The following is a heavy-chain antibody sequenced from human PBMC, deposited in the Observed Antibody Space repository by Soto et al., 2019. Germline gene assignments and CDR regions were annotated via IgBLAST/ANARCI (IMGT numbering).Heavy chain of an antibody. CDR3: ATRITVFGLMIPPLDH. V-gene: IGHV4-34*01. D-gene: IGHD3-3*01. CDR2: INHTGGT. Sequence: SETLSLTCAVYGVSVNGYCWNWIRQPPGKGLEWIGEINHTGGTHYNPSLKSRVTMSVDTSKNQFSLRLSSVTAADTAIYYCATRITVFGLMIPPLDHWGQGTQVTVSS. CDR1: GVSVNGYC. J-gene: IGHJ5*02.